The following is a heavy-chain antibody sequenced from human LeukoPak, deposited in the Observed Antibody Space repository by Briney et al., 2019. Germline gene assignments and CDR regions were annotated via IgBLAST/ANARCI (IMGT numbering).Heavy chain of an antibody. D-gene: IGHD3-22*01. Sequence: GGSLRLSCAASGFTFTSFGMSWVRQAPGKGLEWVSTISGSGGSTYYADSVKGRFTISRDNSKNTVYLQMNSLRAEDTAVYYCAKTQNYYYDSSGSDWGQGTLVTVSS. CDR1: GFTFTSFG. CDR2: ISGSGGST. V-gene: IGHV3-23*01. J-gene: IGHJ4*02. CDR3: AKTQNYYYDSSGSD.